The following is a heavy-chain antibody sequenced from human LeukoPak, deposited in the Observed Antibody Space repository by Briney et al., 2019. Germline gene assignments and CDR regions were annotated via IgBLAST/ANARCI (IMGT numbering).Heavy chain of an antibody. V-gene: IGHV3-23*01. CDR2: ISGSGGST. D-gene: IGHD3-22*01. Sequence: GGSLRLSCAASGFTFSSYAMSWVRQAPGKRLEWVSAISGSGGSTYYADSVKGRFTTSRDNSKNTLYLQMNSLRAEDTAVYYCAKPRLKSGYYLFDYWGQGTLVTVSS. CDR3: AKPRLKSGYYLFDY. J-gene: IGHJ4*02. CDR1: GFTFSSYA.